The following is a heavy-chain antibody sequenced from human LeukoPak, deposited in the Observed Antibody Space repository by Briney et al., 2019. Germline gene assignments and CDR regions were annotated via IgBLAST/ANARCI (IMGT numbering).Heavy chain of an antibody. CDR2: IYYSGST. J-gene: IGHJ4*02. CDR3: ARGYCSGGSCYLALGY. V-gene: IGHV4-31*03. Sequence: SQTLSLTCTVSGGSISSGGYYWSWIRQHPGKGLEWIGYIYYSGSTYYNPSLKSRVTISVDTSKNQFSLKLSSVTAADTAVYYCARGYCSGGSCYLALGYWGQGTLVTVSS. D-gene: IGHD2-15*01. CDR1: GGSISSGGYY.